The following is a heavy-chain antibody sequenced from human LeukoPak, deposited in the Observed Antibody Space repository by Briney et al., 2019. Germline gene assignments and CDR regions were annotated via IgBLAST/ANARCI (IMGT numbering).Heavy chain of an antibody. D-gene: IGHD2-15*01. CDR1: GGSFSGYY. CDR2: INHSGST. Sequence: PSETLSLTCAVYGGSFSGYYWSWIRQPPGKGLEWIGEINHSGSTNYNPSLTSRVTISVDTSKNQFSLKLSSVTAADTAVYYCARGLRGYCSGGSCSTYYYYYGMDVWGKGTTVTVSS. CDR3: ARGLRGYCSGGSCSTYYYYYGMDV. V-gene: IGHV4-34*01. J-gene: IGHJ6*04.